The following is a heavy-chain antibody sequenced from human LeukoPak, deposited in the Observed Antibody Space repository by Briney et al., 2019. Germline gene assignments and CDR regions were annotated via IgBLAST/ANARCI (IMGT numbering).Heavy chain of an antibody. CDR2: INHSGST. CDR3: ARGGLFSDY. J-gene: IGHJ4*02. Sequence: PSETLSLACAVYGGSFSGYYWSWIRQPPGKGLEWIGEINHSGSTNYNPSLKSRVTISVDTSKNQFSLKLSSVTAADTAVYYCARGGLFSDYWGQGTLVTASS. D-gene: IGHD3-10*02. V-gene: IGHV4-34*01. CDR1: GGSFSGYY.